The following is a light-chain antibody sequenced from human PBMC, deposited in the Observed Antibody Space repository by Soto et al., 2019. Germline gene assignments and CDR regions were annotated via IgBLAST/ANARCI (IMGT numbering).Light chain of an antibody. CDR1: QSISGW. Sequence: DIQMTQSPSTLSASVGDRVTITCRASQSISGWLAWYQQKPGTAPKLLIYEASNLESGVPSRFSGSGSGTEFTLTISSLQPDDFATYYCQQYNSYSPTFGQGTKVDNK. CDR2: EAS. V-gene: IGKV1-5*01. J-gene: IGKJ1*01. CDR3: QQYNSYSPT.